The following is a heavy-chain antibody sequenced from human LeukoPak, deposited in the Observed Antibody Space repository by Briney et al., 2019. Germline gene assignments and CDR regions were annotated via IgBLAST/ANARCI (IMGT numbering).Heavy chain of an antibody. J-gene: IGHJ4*02. CDR2: VSYDGGNT. Sequence: GVSLRLSCAASGFTFGSYAMHWLRQAPGKGLEWVGLVSYDGGNTYYGDSVRGRFSISRDNSKNTVYLQMNSPRADDSAVYYCVRDVGVGTGIYYYFDYWGQGTLVTVSS. CDR3: VRDVGVGTGIYYYFDY. V-gene: IGHV3-33*01. CDR1: GFTFGSYA. D-gene: IGHD2-8*02.